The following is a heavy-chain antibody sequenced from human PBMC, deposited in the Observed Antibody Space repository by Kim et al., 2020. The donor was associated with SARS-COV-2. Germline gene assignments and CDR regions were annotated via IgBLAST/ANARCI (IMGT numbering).Heavy chain of an antibody. Sequence: SETLSLTCTVSGGSISSSSYYWGWIRQPPGKGLEWIGSIYYSGSTYYNPSLKSRVTISVDTSKNQFSLKLSSVTAADTAVYYCARQRPPFYDYVWGSYRCPFDYWDQETLVTVSS. CDR1: GGSISSSSYY. CDR2: IYYSGST. V-gene: IGHV4-39*01. J-gene: IGHJ4*02. CDR3: ARQRPPFYDYVWGSYRCPFDY. D-gene: IGHD3-16*02.